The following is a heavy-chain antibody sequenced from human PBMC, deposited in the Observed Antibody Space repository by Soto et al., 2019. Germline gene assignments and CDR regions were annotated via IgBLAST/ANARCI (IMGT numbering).Heavy chain of an antibody. CDR1: GFPFGNAW. V-gene: IGHV3-15*01. Sequence: PGGSLRLSCAASGFPFGNAWMTWVRQAPGKGLEWVGRIKRKTDGGTADYAAPVKGRCTISRDDSKNTLYLQLNSLKTEDTAVYYCTTVEGFTHYYGMDVWGQGTTVTVSS. CDR2: IKRKTDGGTA. J-gene: IGHJ6*02. CDR3: TTVEGFTHYYGMDV.